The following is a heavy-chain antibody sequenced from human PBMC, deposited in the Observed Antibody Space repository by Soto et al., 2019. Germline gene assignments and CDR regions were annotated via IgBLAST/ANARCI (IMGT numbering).Heavy chain of an antibody. Sequence: ASVKVSCKASGGTFSSYAISWVRQAPGQGLEWMGGIIPIFGTANYAQKFQGRVTITADKSTSTAYMELSSLRSEDTAVYYCAVDSSGYYGPHYYYYGMDVWGQGTTVTVSS. CDR1: GGTFSSYA. V-gene: IGHV1-69*06. CDR2: IIPIFGTA. J-gene: IGHJ6*02. CDR3: AVDSSGYYGPHYYYYGMDV. D-gene: IGHD3-22*01.